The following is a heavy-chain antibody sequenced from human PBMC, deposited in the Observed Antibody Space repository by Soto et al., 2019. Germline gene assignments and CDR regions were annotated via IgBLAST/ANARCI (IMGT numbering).Heavy chain of an antibody. Sequence: ASVKVSCKASGGTFSSYTISWVRQAPGQGLEWMGRIIPILGIANYAQKFQGRVTITADKSTSTAYMELSSLRSEDTAVYYCAREAVAGSRGWFDPWGQGTLVTVSS. V-gene: IGHV1-69*04. J-gene: IGHJ5*02. CDR2: IIPILGIA. D-gene: IGHD6-19*01. CDR3: AREAVAGSRGWFDP. CDR1: GGTFSSYT.